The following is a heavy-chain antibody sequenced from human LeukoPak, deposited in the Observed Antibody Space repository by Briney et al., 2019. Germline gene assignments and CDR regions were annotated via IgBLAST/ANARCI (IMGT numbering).Heavy chain of an antibody. Sequence: PGGSLRLSCAASGFTFSSYSMNWVRQAPGKGLEWVSAISGSGGSTYYADSVKGRFTISRDNSKNTLYLQMNSLRAEDTAVYYCAKEYRLAGNFDYWGQGTLVTVSS. CDR3: AKEYRLAGNFDY. V-gene: IGHV3-23*01. J-gene: IGHJ4*02. D-gene: IGHD6-19*01. CDR1: GFTFSSYS. CDR2: ISGSGGST.